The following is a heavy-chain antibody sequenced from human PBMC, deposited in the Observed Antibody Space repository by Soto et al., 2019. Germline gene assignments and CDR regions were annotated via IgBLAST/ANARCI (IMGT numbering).Heavy chain of an antibody. V-gene: IGHV3-9*01. Sequence: EVPLVESGGGLAQPGRSLRLSCAASGFTFDDFTMHWVRQAPGKGLEWVSGISWNSGSIGYADSVKGRFTISRDNAKKSLYLQMNSLRPEDTALYYCAKEGCSGGSCYSYYGMDVWGQGTTVTVSS. CDR2: ISWNSGSI. CDR1: GFTFDDFT. CDR3: AKEGCSGGSCYSYYGMDV. D-gene: IGHD2-15*01. J-gene: IGHJ6*02.